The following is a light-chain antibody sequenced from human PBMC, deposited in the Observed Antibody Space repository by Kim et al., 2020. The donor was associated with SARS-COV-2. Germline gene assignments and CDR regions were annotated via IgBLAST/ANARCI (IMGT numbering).Light chain of an antibody. CDR2: EAS. V-gene: IGKV1-39*01. CDR1: QSISMY. J-gene: IGKJ2*01. CDR3: QQGYNTPRT. Sequence: GSVGDRGTDPCRASQSISMYLNWYQQKAGRATKVLIYEASSLQDGVPARFSRSGSGTDLTLSLSGLQPENFATYYCQQGYNTPRTFGQGTRREI.